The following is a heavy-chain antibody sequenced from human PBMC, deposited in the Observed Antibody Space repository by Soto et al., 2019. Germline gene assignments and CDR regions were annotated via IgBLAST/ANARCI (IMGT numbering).Heavy chain of an antibody. CDR1: DGSVNSGPNY. CDR3: VRHYNRYLDV. V-gene: IGHV4-61*01. D-gene: IGHD3-9*01. Sequence: SETLSLTCTVSDGSVNSGPNYWTWIRQPPGKGLEWIGYMYNSESTNYNPSLRSRLTISIDTSKNQLSLELTSVTAADTAVYFCVRHYNRYLDVWGRGTLVTVSS. CDR2: MYNSEST. J-gene: IGHJ2*01.